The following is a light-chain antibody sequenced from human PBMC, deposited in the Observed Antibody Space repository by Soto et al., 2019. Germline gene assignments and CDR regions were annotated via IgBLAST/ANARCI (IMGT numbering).Light chain of an antibody. V-gene: IGLV2-14*01. CDR1: SRDVSAYNY. CDR3: SSYSSSTTWV. CDR2: DVT. J-gene: IGLJ3*02. Sequence: QSVLTQPASVSGSPGESSTISCTGTSRDVSAYNYVSWYQQHPGKAPKLMIYDVTTRPSGVSDRFSGSKSGITASLTISGLQAEDEADYYCSSYSSSTTWVFGGGTKVTVL.